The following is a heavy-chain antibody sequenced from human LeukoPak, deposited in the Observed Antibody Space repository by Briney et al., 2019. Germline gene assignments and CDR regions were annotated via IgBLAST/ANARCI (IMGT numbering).Heavy chain of an antibody. CDR3: ASLVRYFDWLSFDY. Sequence: SETLSLTCTVSGGPISSSNYYWGWIRQPPGKGLEWIGSMFYRGNTYYNPSLKSRVTISLDTSKKQFSLKLTSVTAADTAVYYCASLVRYFDWLSFDYWGQGTLVTVSS. CDR1: GGPISSSNYY. J-gene: IGHJ4*02. D-gene: IGHD3-9*01. V-gene: IGHV4-39*01. CDR2: MFYRGNT.